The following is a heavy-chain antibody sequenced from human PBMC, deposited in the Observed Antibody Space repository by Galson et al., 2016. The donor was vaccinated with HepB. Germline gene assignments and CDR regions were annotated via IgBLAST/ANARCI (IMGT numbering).Heavy chain of an antibody. D-gene: IGHD2/OR15-2a*01. V-gene: IGHV3-48*02. CDR2: ISGSGNTT. J-gene: IGHJ4*02. Sequence: SLRLSCAASGFIFSNYAMNWVRQAPGKGLEWVSYISGSGNTTQSADSVKGRFTISRDNAKNPLYLQLNSLRDDDTAVYFCARGMKNWLVIGFWGQGAQVTVSS. CDR1: GFIFSNYA. CDR3: ARGMKNWLVIGF.